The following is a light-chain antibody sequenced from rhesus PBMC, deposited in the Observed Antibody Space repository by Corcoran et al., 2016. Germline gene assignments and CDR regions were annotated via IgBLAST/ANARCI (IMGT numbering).Light chain of an antibody. CDR3: QQRNSPPWT. Sequence: DIQLTQSPSSLSASVGDRVTITCRASQDISNYLAWYQQNSGKAPKLLIYVASNLHGGVPSRFSGSGSGTGFTLTISTLQPEDFATYYCQQRNSPPWTFGQGTKVQIK. V-gene: IGKV1-38*01. CDR2: VAS. CDR1: QDISNY. J-gene: IGKJ1*01.